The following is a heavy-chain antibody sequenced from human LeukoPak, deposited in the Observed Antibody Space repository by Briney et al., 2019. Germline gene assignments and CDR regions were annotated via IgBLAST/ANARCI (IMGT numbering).Heavy chain of an antibody. CDR2: IYGGGST. D-gene: IGHD3-22*01. CDR3: AREIGRPDYYDSSGYPDAFDI. J-gene: IGHJ3*02. V-gene: IGHV3-53*01. CDR1: GFTVSSNY. Sequence: GGSLRLSCAASGFTVSSNYMSWVRQAPGKGLEWVSVIYGGGSTYYADSVKGRFTISRDNSKNTLYLQMNSLRAEDTAVYYCAREIGRPDYYDSSGYPDAFDIWGQGTMVTVSS.